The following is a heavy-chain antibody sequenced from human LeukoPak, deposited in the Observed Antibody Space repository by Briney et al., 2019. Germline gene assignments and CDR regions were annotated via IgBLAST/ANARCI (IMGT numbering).Heavy chain of an antibody. J-gene: IGHJ4*02. CDR1: GGSFSGYY. CDR3: AREDYVWGSYRYIDY. V-gene: IGHV4-34*01. Sequence: SETLSLTCAVYGGSFSGYYWSWIRQPPGKGLEWIGEINHSGSTNYNPSLKSRVTISVDTSKNQFSLKLSSVTAAVTAVFYCAREDYVWGSYRYIDYWGQGTLVTVSS. D-gene: IGHD3-16*02. CDR2: INHSGST.